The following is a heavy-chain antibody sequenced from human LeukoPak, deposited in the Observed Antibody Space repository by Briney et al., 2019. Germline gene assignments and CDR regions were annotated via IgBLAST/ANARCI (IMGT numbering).Heavy chain of an antibody. D-gene: IGHD2-2*01. CDR1: GYSFTSYW. Sequence: GESLKISCKDSGYSFTSYWIGWVRQMPGKGLEWMGRIDPSDSYTNYSPSFQGHVTISADKSISTAYLQWSSLKASDTAMYYCARGPCSSTSCYQDYYYYYGMDVWGQGTTVTVSS. CDR2: IDPSDSYT. CDR3: ARGPCSSTSCYQDYYYYYGMDV. J-gene: IGHJ6*02. V-gene: IGHV5-10-1*01.